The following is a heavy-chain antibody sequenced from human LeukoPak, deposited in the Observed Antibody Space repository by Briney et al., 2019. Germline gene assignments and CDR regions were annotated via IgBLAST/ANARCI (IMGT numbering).Heavy chain of an antibody. CDR1: GYTFTSYG. CDR3: ARAHMTTVTDNFDY. D-gene: IGHD4-17*01. V-gene: IGHV1-18*01. Sequence: ASVKVSCKASGYTFTSYGISWVRQAPGQGLEWMGWVSAYNGNTNYAQKLQGRVTMTTDTSTSTAYMELRSLRSDDTAVYYCARAHMTTVTDNFDYWGQGTLVTVSS. J-gene: IGHJ4*02. CDR2: VSAYNGNT.